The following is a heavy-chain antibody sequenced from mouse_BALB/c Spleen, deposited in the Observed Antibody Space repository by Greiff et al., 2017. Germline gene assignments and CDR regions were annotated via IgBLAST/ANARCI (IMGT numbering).Heavy chain of an antibody. J-gene: IGHJ4*01. CDR1: GYTFTSYY. D-gene: IGHD2-2*01. CDR2: IYPGNVNT. Sequence: QVQLQQSGPELVKPGASVRISCKASGYTFTSYYIHWVKPRPGQGLEWIGWIYPGNVNTKYNEKFKGKATLTADNSSSTSYMQASSLTSEDSAVYFCARKGGYDRGGYAMDYWGQGTSVTVSS. CDR3: ARKGGYDRGGYAMDY. V-gene: IGHV1S56*01.